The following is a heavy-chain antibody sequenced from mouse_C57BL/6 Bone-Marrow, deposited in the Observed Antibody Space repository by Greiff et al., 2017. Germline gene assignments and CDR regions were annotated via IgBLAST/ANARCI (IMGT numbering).Heavy chain of an antibody. CDR1: GYAFSSYW. CDR3: ARNWGLYDGDAPYAMDY. J-gene: IGHJ4*01. Sequence: VHLVESGAELVKPGASVKISCKASGYAFSSYWMNWVKQRPGKGLEWIGQIYPGDGDTNYNGKFKGKATLTADKSSSTAYMQLSSLTSEDSAVYFCARNWGLYDGDAPYAMDYWGQGTSVTVSS. V-gene: IGHV1-80*01. D-gene: IGHD2-3*01. CDR2: IYPGDGDT.